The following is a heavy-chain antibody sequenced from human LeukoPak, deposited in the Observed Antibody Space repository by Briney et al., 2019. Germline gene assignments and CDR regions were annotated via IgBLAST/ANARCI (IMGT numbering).Heavy chain of an antibody. V-gene: IGHV1-2*02. CDR2: INPNSGGT. D-gene: IGHD3-9*01. CDR1: GYTFTGYY. J-gene: IGHJ5*02. CDR3: ARMYYDILTGHGNNWFDP. Sequence: ASVKVSCKASGYTFTGYYMHWVRQAPGQGLEWMGWINPNSGGTNYAQKFQGRVTVTRDTSISTAYMELSRLRSDDTAVYYCARMYYDILTGHGNNWFDPWGQGTLVTVSS.